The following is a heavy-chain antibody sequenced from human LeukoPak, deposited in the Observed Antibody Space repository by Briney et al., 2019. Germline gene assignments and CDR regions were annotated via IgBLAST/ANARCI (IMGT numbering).Heavy chain of an antibody. CDR3: ARPSRDYDILTGYLYY. D-gene: IGHD3-9*01. CDR2: INPSGGST. CDR1: GGTFSSYA. J-gene: IGHJ4*02. Sequence: ASMKVSCKASGGTFSSYAISWVRQAPGQGLEWMGIINPSGGSTSYAQKFQGRVSMTRDTSTSTVYMELSSLRSEDTAVYYCARPSRDYDILTGYLYYWGQGTLVTVSS. V-gene: IGHV1-46*01.